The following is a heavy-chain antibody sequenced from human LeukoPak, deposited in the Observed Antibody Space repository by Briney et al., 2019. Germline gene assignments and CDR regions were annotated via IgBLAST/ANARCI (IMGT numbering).Heavy chain of an antibody. Sequence: SETLSLTCSVSGGSITSSSYYWGWIRQSPEKGLEWIGSIYYTGGTHYSPSLKSRVTISVDTSKNQFSLKLSSVTAADTAVYYCARVLVVPAAQLSYWFDPWGQGTLVTVSS. J-gene: IGHJ5*02. D-gene: IGHD2-2*01. CDR1: GGSITSSSYY. V-gene: IGHV4-39*07. CDR3: ARVLVVPAAQLSYWFDP. CDR2: IYYTGGT.